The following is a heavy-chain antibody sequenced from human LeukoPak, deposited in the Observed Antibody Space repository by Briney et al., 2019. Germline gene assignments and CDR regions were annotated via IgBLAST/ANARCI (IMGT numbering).Heavy chain of an antibody. J-gene: IGHJ4*02. CDR1: GYTFTSYG. D-gene: IGHD4-17*01. V-gene: IGHV1-18*01. CDR3: ARDFFERDYGDSFDY. Sequence: ASVKVSRKASGYTFTSYGISWVRQAPGQGLEWMGWISAYNGNTNYAQKLQGRVTMTTDTSTSTAYMELRSLRSDDTAVYYCARDFFERDYGDSFDYWGQGTLVTVSS. CDR2: ISAYNGNT.